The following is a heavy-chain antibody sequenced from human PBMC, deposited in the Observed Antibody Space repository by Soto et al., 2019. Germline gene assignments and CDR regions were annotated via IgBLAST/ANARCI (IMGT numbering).Heavy chain of an antibody. CDR1: GFTFSSYA. Sequence: GGSLRLSCAASGFTFSSYAMSWVRQAPGKGLEWVSAISGSGGSTYYADSVKGRFTISRDNSKNTLYLQMNSLRAEDTAVYYCANQLRMYNWFDPWGQGTLVTVSS. CDR2: ISGSGGST. J-gene: IGHJ5*02. V-gene: IGHV3-23*01. CDR3: ANQLRMYNWFDP. D-gene: IGHD4-17*01.